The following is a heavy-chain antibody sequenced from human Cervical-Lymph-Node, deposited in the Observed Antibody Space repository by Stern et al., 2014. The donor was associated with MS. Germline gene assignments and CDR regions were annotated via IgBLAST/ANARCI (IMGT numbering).Heavy chain of an antibody. J-gene: IGHJ5*02. V-gene: IGHV5-51*01. CDR1: GYKFTNQW. Sequence: EVQLVESGAEVKKPGESLKISCKTSGYKFTNQWIAWVRQMPGKVLEFMGIIYPGDSDTRYNPSFQGQVTISADKSVNTAYLQWSSLKASDTAMYYCATHPVGPWGQGTLVTVSS. CDR2: IYPGDSDT. CDR3: ATHPVGP.